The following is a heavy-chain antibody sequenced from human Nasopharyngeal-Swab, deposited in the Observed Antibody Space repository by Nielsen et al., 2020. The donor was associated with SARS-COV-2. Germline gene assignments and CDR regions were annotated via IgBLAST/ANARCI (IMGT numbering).Heavy chain of an antibody. CDR3: ARDQSWYSSGPGYFQH. Sequence: SETLSLTCTVSGGSISSGGYYWSWIRQHPGKGLEWIGYIYYSGSTYYNPSLKSRVTISVDTSKNQFSLKLSSVTAADTAVYYCARDQSWYSSGPGYFQHWGQSTLVTVSS. D-gene: IGHD6-19*01. CDR1: GGSISSGGYY. CDR2: IYYSGST. V-gene: IGHV4-31*03. J-gene: IGHJ1*01.